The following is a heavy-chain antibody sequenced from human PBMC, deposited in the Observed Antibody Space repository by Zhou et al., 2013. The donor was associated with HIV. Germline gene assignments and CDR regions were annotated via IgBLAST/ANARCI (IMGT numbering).Heavy chain of an antibody. Sequence: QVQLVQSGAELKKPGASVKVSCKASGYTFTNYHINWVRQATGQGLEWMGWMNPSSGNTGYAQKFQGRVTMTRNTSINTAYMELSSLRSEDTAVYYCARLQDYGLPHYYGMDVWGQGTTVTVSS. CDR2: MNPSSGNT. J-gene: IGHJ6*02. CDR3: ARLQDYGLPHYYGMDV. D-gene: IGHD3-10*01. V-gene: IGHV1-8*01. CDR1: GYTFTNYH.